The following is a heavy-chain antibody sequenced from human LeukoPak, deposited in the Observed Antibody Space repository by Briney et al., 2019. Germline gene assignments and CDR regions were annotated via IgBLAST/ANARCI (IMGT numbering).Heavy chain of an antibody. CDR3: ARGNWNLHWFDP. D-gene: IGHD1-1*01. J-gene: IGHJ5*02. Sequence: GASVKVSCKASGYTFTGYYMHWVRQAPGQGLEWMGGIIPIFGTANYAQKFQGRVTITADESTSTAYMELSSLRSEDTAVYYCARGNWNLHWFDPWGQGTLVTVSS. CDR1: GYTFTGYY. V-gene: IGHV1-69*13. CDR2: IIPIFGTA.